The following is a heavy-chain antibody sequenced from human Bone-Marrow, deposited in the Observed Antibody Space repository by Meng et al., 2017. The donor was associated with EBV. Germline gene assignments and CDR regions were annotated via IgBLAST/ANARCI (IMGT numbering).Heavy chain of an antibody. J-gene: IGHJ4*02. CDR3: ARDSDILTGPGGY. D-gene: IGHD3-9*01. V-gene: IGHV1-69*01. CDR1: GDIFTNLA. Sequence: HVQLVQSGAAVKKPGSSVKVSCKASGDIFTNLAFTWVRQVPGKGLEWMGGFLPIFGTANYAQKFQGRVTITADESTSTAYMELSSLRSEDTAVYYCARDSDILTGPGGYWGQGTLVTVSS. CDR2: FLPIFGTA.